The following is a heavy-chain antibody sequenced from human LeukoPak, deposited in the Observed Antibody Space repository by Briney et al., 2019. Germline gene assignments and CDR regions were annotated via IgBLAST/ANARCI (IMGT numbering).Heavy chain of an antibody. Sequence: GGSLRLSCAASGFAFSSYNMNWVRQAPGKGLEWISYIGSSGSPTHYADSVGGRFTISRDNAKNSLYLQMNSLRDEDTAVYFCARRPYSDTSGRLSDIWGQGTTVTVSS. CDR3: ARRPYSDTSGRLSDI. D-gene: IGHD3-22*01. CDR1: GFAFSSYN. CDR2: IGSSGSPT. V-gene: IGHV3-48*02. J-gene: IGHJ6*02.